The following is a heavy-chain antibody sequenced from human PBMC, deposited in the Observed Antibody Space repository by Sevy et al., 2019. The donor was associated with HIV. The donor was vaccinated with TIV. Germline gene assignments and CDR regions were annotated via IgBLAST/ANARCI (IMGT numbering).Heavy chain of an antibody. V-gene: IGHV5-51*01. CDR3: ARYINNNGMDV. J-gene: IGHJ6*02. Sequence: GESLKISCKASGYRFYTYWINWVRQMPGKGLEWMGVIYPGDSETLYSPSVQGQVVISADKSSSTAYLQWSSLEASDTATYYCARYINNNGMDVWGQGTTVTVSS. CDR1: GYRFYTYW. D-gene: IGHD2-8*01. CDR2: IYPGDSET.